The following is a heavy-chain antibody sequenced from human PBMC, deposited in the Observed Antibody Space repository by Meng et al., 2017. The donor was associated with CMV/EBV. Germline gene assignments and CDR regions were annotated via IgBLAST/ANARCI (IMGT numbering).Heavy chain of an antibody. D-gene: IGHD6-19*01. CDR2: ISGSGGST. Sequence: GGSLRLSCAASGFTFSSYAMSWVRQAPGKGLEWVSAISGSGGSTYYADSVKGRFTISRDNSKNTLYLQMNSLRAEDTAVYYCAKAEYSSGWYCYYGMDVWGQGTTVTVSS. J-gene: IGHJ6*02. CDR3: AKAEYSSGWYCYYGMDV. CDR1: GFTFSSYA. V-gene: IGHV3-23*01.